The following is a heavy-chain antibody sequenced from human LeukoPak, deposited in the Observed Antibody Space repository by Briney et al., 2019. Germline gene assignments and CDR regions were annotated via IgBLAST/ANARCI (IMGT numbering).Heavy chain of an antibody. D-gene: IGHD6-19*01. CDR3: AKGSRGYNSGYLDY. CDR1: AFTFNDHG. J-gene: IGHJ4*02. V-gene: IGHV3-30*18. Sequence: GTSLRLSCVASAFTFNDHGMDWVRQAPGKGLEWVAVIASDGGVKHYADSVKGRFTLSRDNSKNTLFLEMNSLTVEDTAVYFCAKGSRGYNSGYLDYWGQGALVTVSS. CDR2: IASDGGVK.